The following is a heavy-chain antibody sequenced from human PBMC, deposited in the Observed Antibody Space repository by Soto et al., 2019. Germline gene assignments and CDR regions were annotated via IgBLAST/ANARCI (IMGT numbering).Heavy chain of an antibody. J-gene: IGHJ4*02. CDR2: IIPIFGTA. CDR3: ARGDSSGYYYGVDY. Sequence: GASVKVSCKASGGTFSSYAISWVRQAPGQGLEWMGGIIPIFGTANYAQKFQGRVTITADESTSTAYMELSSLRSEDTAVYYCARGDSSGYYYGVDYWGQGXLVTVYS. CDR1: GGTFSSYA. D-gene: IGHD3-22*01. V-gene: IGHV1-69*13.